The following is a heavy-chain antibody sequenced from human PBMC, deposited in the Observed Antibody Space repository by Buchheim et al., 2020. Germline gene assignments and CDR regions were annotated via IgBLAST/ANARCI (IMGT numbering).Heavy chain of an antibody. Sequence: VQLVESGGGLVQPGGSLRLSCAASGFTFSSYSMNWVRQAPGKGLEWVAVISYDGSNKYYADSVRGRFTISRDNSENTLCLQMNSLRAEDTAVYYCAKDSQWLKPEYFDCWGQGTL. D-gene: IGHD6-19*01. CDR3: AKDSQWLKPEYFDC. J-gene: IGHJ4*02. CDR2: ISYDGSNK. CDR1: GFTFSSYS. V-gene: IGHV3-30*18.